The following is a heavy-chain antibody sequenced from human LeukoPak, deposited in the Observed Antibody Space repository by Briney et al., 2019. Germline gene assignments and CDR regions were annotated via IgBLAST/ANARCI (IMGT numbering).Heavy chain of an antibody. CDR3: AKGGGIAAAGTLLDY. J-gene: IGHJ4*02. D-gene: IGHD6-13*01. V-gene: IGHV3-23*01. CDR1: GFTFSNYA. CDR2: ISGSGGST. Sequence: GGSLRLSCAASGFTFSNYAMSWVRQAPGKGLEWVSVISGSGGSTYYADSVKGRFTISRDSSKDTLYLQMNSLRAEDTAVYYCAKGGGIAAAGTLLDYWGQGTLVTVSP.